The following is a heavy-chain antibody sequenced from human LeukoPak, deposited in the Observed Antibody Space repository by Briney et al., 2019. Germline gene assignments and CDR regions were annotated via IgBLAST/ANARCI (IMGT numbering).Heavy chain of an antibody. V-gene: IGHV1-2*06. Sequence: ASVKVSCKASGYTFTGYYMHWVRQAPGQGLEWMGRINPNSGGTNYAQKFQGRVTMTRDTSISTAYMELSRLRSDDTAVYYCALYYDSSGYVAFDIWGQGTMVTVSS. D-gene: IGHD3-22*01. CDR2: INPNSGGT. CDR1: GYTFTGYY. CDR3: ALYYDSSGYVAFDI. J-gene: IGHJ3*02.